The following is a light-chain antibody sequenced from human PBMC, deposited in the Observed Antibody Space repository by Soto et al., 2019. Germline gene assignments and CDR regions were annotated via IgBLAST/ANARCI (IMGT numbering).Light chain of an antibody. CDR2: DAS. CDR3: QQYDNLPPYT. CDR1: QDISNY. J-gene: IGKJ2*01. V-gene: IGKV1-33*01. Sequence: IQMTQSPSSLSASVGDRVTITCQASQDISNYLNWYQQKPGKAPKLLIYDASNLETGVPSRFSGSGSVTDFTFTISSLQPEDIATYYCQQYDNLPPYTFGQGTKLEIK.